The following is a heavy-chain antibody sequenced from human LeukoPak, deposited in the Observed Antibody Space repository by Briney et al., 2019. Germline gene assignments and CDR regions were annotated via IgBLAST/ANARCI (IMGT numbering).Heavy chain of an antibody. Sequence: GGSLTLSCAASGFTFSGSAMHWVRQASGKGLEWVANIKQDGSEEYYVDSVKGRFTISRDNAKNSLYLQMNSLRAEDTAVYYCARESRSSSLDYWGQGTLVTVSS. D-gene: IGHD6-13*01. V-gene: IGHV3-7*01. CDR3: ARESRSSSLDY. CDR2: IKQDGSEE. J-gene: IGHJ4*02. CDR1: GFTFSGSA.